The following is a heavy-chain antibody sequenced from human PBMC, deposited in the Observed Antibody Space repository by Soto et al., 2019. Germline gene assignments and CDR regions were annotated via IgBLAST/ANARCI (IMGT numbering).Heavy chain of an antibody. J-gene: IGHJ6*02. CDR1: GFTFSTYS. CDR2: ISSRSDI. D-gene: IGHD2-2*02. V-gene: IGHV3-21*01. CDR3: AREYTAWPLAYGLDV. Sequence: GGSLRLSCVVSGFTFSTYSINWVRQAPGKGLEWVSSISSRSDIYYADSVKGRFTISRDNAKNSVSLQMNSLRAEDTAVYYCAREYTAWPLAYGLDVWGQGTTVTV.